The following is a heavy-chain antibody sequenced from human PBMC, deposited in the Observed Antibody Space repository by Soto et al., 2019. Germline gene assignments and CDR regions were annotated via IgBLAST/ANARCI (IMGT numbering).Heavy chain of an antibody. CDR2: IKFDGSEK. J-gene: IGHJ4*02. Sequence: GGSLRLSCAASGFTFSDYWMSWVRQAPGKGPEWVANIKFDGSEKQYVDSVKGRFAISRDNSRNSLFLQMNSLRAGDTAVYYCVKDGGYCSSTTCYSPRNHYFDSWGQGTLVTVSS. CDR3: VKDGGYCSSTTCYSPRNHYFDS. CDR1: GFTFSDYW. V-gene: IGHV3-7*03. D-gene: IGHD2-2*01.